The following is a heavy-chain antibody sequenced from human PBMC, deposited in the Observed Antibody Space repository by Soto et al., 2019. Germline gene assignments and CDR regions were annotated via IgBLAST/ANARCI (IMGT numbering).Heavy chain of an antibody. Sequence: GGSLRLSCAASGFTFSSYWMSWVRQAPEKGLEWVANIKQDGNDLYFVEYVKGRITISRDNAKNSLYLHMSSLRAEDTGLYYXAXTIXXVXXXSXYMXVWGKGXXVTXXS. D-gene: IGHD3-3*01. CDR3: AXTIXXVXXXSXYMXV. J-gene: IGHJ6*03. CDR1: GFTFSSYW. V-gene: IGHV3-7*01. CDR2: IKQDGNDL.